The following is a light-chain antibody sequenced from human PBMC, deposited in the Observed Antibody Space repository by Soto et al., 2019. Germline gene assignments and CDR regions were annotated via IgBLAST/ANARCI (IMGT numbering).Light chain of an antibody. CDR3: QQYGSSPRLT. Sequence: EIVLTQSPGTLSLSPGERATLSCRASQSVSSSYLAWYQQKPGQAPRLLIYGASSRATGIPDRFSGSGSGTDFTLTISRLEPEDFVVYYCQQYGSSPRLTFGGGTKGEIK. V-gene: IGKV3-20*01. CDR1: QSVSSSY. CDR2: GAS. J-gene: IGKJ4*01.